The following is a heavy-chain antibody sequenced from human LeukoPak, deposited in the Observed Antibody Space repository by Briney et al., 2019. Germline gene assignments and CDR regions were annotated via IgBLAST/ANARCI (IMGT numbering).Heavy chain of an antibody. CDR2: ISSSSSYI. Sequence: PGGSLRLSCAASGFTFSSYSMNWVRQAPGKGLEWVSSISSSSSYIYYADSVKGRFTISRDNAKNSLYLQMNSLRAEDTAVYYCARDKDYGSGSYDPNWFDPWGQGTLVTVSS. CDR1: GFTFSSYS. J-gene: IGHJ5*02. CDR3: ARDKDYGSGSYDPNWFDP. D-gene: IGHD3-10*01. V-gene: IGHV3-21*04.